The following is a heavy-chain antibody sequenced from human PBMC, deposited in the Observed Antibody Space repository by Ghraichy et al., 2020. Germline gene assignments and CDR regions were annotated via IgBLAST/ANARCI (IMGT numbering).Heavy chain of an antibody. V-gene: IGHV1-2*02. CDR1: GYTFTDYY. D-gene: IGHD3-9*01. CDR3: ARDGTIYSAIWSPHNWFDP. Sequence: ASVKVSCKTSGYTFTDYYIHWVRQAPGQGLEWMGWINANTGRTNYAQKFQGRVTLTRDTSVATAYMEVSRLRSDDTALYYCARDGTIYSAIWSPHNWFDPWGQGTLVTVSS. J-gene: IGHJ5*02. CDR2: INANTGRT.